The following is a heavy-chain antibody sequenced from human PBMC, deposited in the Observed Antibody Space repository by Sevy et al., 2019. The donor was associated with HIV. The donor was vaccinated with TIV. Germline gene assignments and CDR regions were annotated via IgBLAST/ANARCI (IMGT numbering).Heavy chain of an antibody. CDR1: GYTFTGYY. J-gene: IGHJ4*02. CDR3: ASSPGDVYKTYYYDSSGPNLNY. D-gene: IGHD3-22*01. V-gene: IGHV1-2*06. CDR2: INPNSGGT. Sequence: ASVKVSCKASGYTFTGYYMHWLRQAPGQGLEWMGRINPNSGGTNYAQKFQGRVTMTRDTSISTAYMELSRLRSDDTAVYYCASSPGDVYKTYYYDSSGPNLNYWGQGTLVTVSS.